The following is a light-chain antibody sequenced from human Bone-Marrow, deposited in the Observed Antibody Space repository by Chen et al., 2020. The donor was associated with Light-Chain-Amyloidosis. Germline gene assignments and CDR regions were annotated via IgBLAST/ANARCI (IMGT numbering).Light chain of an antibody. CDR2: GAS. CDR1: QSISKNY. V-gene: IGKV3-20*01. CDR3: QHPGT. Sequence: EILLTQSPGTLSLSPGERVTLSCRASQSISKNYVAWYQQRRGQAPRLLIYGASNRATGIPDRFSGSGSGTDFTLTISRLEPEDFAVYYCQHPGTFGGGTKVEIK. J-gene: IGKJ4*01.